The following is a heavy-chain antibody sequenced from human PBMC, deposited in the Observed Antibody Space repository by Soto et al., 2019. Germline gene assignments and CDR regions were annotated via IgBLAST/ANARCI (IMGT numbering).Heavy chain of an antibody. D-gene: IGHD3-22*01. CDR1: GFTFSGYN. CDR2: ISSSGSYI. J-gene: IGHJ4*02. CDR3: ARDGYYDSSGSLDY. Sequence: EVQLVESGGGLVKPGGSLRLSCAASGFTFSGYNTNWVRQAPGKGLEWVASISSSGSYIYYADSVNGRFTISKDNAKNSLYLKMNSLRAEDTAVYYCARDGYYDSSGSLDYWGQGTLVTVSS. V-gene: IGHV3-21*01.